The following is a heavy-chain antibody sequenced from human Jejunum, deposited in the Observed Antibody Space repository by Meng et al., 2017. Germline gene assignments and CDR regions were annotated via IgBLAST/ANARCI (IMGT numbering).Heavy chain of an antibody. J-gene: IGHJ4*02. D-gene: IGHD5-24*01. CDR1: EFTFDSYA. Sequence: GESLKISCVASEFTFDSYAMSWVRQVPGKGLEWVSRISASGDTTFYTDSVKGRFTISRDNSKNTLYLQINSLRAEDTAVYYCAKDKVMATCGGSSYLDSWGQGTLVTVSS. CDR3: AKDKVMATCGGSSYLDS. V-gene: IGHV3-23*01. CDR2: ISASGDTT.